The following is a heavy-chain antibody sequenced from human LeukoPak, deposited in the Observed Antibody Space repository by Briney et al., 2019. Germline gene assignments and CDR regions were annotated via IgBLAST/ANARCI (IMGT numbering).Heavy chain of an antibody. J-gene: IGHJ4*02. V-gene: IGHV4-59*01. D-gene: IGHD5-18*01. CDR3: AREGGPAMVTFDY. CDR1: GGSISSYY. CDR2: IYYSGST. Sequence: SETLSLTCTVSGGSISSYYWSWIRQPPGKGLEWIGYIYYSGSTNYNPSLKSRVTISVDTSKNQFPLKLSSVTAADTAVYYCAREGGPAMVTFDYWGQGTLVTVSS.